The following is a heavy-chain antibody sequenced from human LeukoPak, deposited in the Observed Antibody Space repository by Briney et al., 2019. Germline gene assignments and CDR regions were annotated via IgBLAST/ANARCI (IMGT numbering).Heavy chain of an antibody. CDR1: GFTVSSNY. D-gene: IGHD3-9*01. CDR3: AKDRGYYDILTGYYDY. CDR2: ISGSGGST. J-gene: IGHJ4*02. Sequence: GGSLRLSCAASGFTVSSNYMSWVRQAPGKGLEWVSAISGSGGSTYYADSVKGRFTISRDNSKNTLYLQMNSLRAEDTAVYYCAKDRGYYDILTGYYDYWGQGTLVTVSS. V-gene: IGHV3-23*01.